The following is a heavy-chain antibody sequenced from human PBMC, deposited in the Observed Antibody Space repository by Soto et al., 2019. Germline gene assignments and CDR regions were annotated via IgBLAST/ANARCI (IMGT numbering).Heavy chain of an antibody. J-gene: IGHJ6*02. CDR1: VDSFTNYW. V-gene: IGHV5-51*01. CDR3: ARLLTLVRGAKYGSAYYYGMDV. Sequence: XESVKVTWQCSVDSFTNYWGGLVLQIPGKGLEWMGIIYPGDSDTRYSPSFQGQVTISADKSISTAYLQWSSLKASDTAMYYCARLLTLVRGAKYGSAYYYGMDVWGQGTTVTVSS. CDR2: IYPGDSDT. D-gene: IGHD3-10*01.